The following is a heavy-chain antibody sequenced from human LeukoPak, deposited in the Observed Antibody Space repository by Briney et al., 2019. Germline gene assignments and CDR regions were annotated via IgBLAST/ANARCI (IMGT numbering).Heavy chain of an antibody. Sequence: GGSLRLSCAASGFAVSSKYMSWVRQAPGKGLEWVSAISGRTGGTYYADSVKGRFTISRDNSKSTLYLQMDSLRAEDTAVYYCAKCGSSGCHLIDYWGQGTLVTVSS. V-gene: IGHV3-23*01. CDR2: ISGRTGGT. CDR3: AKCGSSGCHLIDY. D-gene: IGHD6-19*01. CDR1: GFAVSSKY. J-gene: IGHJ4*02.